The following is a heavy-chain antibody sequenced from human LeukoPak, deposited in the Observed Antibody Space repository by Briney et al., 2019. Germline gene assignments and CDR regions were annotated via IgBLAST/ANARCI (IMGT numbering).Heavy chain of an antibody. CDR2: ISSSGSTI. CDR1: GFTFSSYE. Sequence: GGSPRLSSAASGFTFSSYEMHWVRHAPGKGLEWGSYISSSGSTIYDADSVKGRFTISRDNAKNSLYLQMNSLRAEDTAVYYCARDYGGSSPFDYWGQGTLVTVSS. CDR3: ARDYGGSSPFDY. D-gene: IGHD4-23*01. J-gene: IGHJ4*02. V-gene: IGHV3-48*03.